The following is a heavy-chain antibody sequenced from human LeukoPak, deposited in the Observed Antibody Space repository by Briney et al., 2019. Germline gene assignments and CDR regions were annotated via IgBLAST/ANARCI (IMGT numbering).Heavy chain of an antibody. V-gene: IGHV4-59*01. D-gene: IGHD6-13*01. CDR2: IYYSGST. Sequence: SETLSLTCTVSGGSISSYYWSWIRQPPGKGLEWIGYIYYSGSTSYNPSLKRRVTISVDTSKNQFSLKLSSVTAADTAVYYCARVISSSWSGYYYYYGMDVWGQGTTVTVSS. CDR1: GGSISSYY. CDR3: ARVISSSWSGYYYYYGMDV. J-gene: IGHJ6*02.